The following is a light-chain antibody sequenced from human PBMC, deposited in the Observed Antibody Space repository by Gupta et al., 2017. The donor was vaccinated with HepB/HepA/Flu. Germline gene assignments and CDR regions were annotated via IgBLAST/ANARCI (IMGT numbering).Light chain of an antibody. Sequence: QSVLFPPPSVSGAPGQRVTIACTGSSSNIGAGYDVHWYQQLPGTAPKLLIYGNSNRPSGVPDRFSGSKSGTSASLAITGLQAEDEADYYCQSYDSSLRGVFGGGTKLTVL. CDR2: GNS. V-gene: IGLV1-40*01. J-gene: IGLJ2*01. CDR1: SSNIGAGYD. CDR3: QSYDSSLRGV.